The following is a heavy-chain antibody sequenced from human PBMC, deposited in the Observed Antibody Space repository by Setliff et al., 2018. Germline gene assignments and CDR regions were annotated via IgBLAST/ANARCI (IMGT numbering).Heavy chain of an antibody. D-gene: IGHD1-26*01. CDR3: AKELEATTYYYYYYGMDV. Sequence: PGGSLRLSCAASGFTFSGYSMNWVRQAPGKGLEWVGRIRNKDNSYTTEYAASVKGRFTISRDDSKNSLYLQMNGLRAEDTAVYYCAKELEATTYYYYYYGMDVWGQGTTVTVSS. J-gene: IGHJ6*02. V-gene: IGHV3-72*01. CDR2: IRNKDNSYTT. CDR1: GFTFSGYS.